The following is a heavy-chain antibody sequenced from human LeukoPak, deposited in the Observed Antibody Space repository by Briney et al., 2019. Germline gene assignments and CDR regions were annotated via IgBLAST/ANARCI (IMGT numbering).Heavy chain of an antibody. CDR3: AREIYGDSDTYYFDY. CDR2: IWYDGSNK. J-gene: IGHJ4*02. CDR1: GFTFSSYG. V-gene: IGHV3-33*01. D-gene: IGHD4-17*01. Sequence: GGSLRLSCAASGFTFSSYGMHWVRQAPGKGLEWVAVIWYDGSNKYYADSVKGRFTISRDNSKNTLYLQMGSLRAEDLAVYYCAREIYGDSDTYYFDYWGQGTLVTVSS.